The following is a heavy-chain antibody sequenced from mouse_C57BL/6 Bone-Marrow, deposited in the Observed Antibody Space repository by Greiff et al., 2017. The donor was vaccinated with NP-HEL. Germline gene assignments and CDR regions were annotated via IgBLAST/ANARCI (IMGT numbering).Heavy chain of an antibody. CDR2: ISYDGSN. Sequence: VQLKQSGPGLVKPSQSLSLTCSVTGYSITSGYYWNWIRQFPGNKLEWMGYISYDGSNNYNPSLKNRISITRDTSKNRFFLKLNSVTTEDTATYYCARGDGYWGQGTTLTVSS. D-gene: IGHD2-3*01. CDR1: GYSITSGYY. CDR3: ARGDGY. J-gene: IGHJ2*01. V-gene: IGHV3-6*01.